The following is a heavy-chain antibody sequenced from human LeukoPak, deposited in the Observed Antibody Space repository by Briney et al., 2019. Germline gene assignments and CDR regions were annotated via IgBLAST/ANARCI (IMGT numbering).Heavy chain of an antibody. CDR3: AKDYDFWSGYYTENAFDI. J-gene: IGHJ3*02. CDR1: GFTFSSYA. Sequence: QPGGSLRLSCAASGFTFSSYAMSWVRQAPGKGLEWVSAISGSGGSTYYADSVKGRFTISRDNSKNTLYLQMNSLRAEDTAVYYCAKDYDFWSGYYTENAFDIWGQGTMVTVSS. D-gene: IGHD3-3*01. V-gene: IGHV3-23*01. CDR2: ISGSGGST.